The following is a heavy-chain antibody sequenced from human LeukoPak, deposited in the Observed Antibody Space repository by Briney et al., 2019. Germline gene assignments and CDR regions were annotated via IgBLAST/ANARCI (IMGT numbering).Heavy chain of an antibody. Sequence: SETLSLTCTVSGGSISSGDYYWSWIRQPPGKGLEWIGYIYYSGSTNYNPSLKSRVTISVDTSKNQFSLKLSSVTAADTAVYYCARHLQLWDEGIWGQGTMVTVSS. CDR3: ARHLQLWDEGI. J-gene: IGHJ3*02. V-gene: IGHV4-30-4*01. CDR2: IYYSGST. D-gene: IGHD5-18*01. CDR1: GGSISSGDYY.